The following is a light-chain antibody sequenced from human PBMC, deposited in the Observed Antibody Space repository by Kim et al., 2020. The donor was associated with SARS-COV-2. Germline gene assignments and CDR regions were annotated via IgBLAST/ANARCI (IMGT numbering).Light chain of an antibody. Sequence: ASVGDRGTKTCRASQSITTYLSWYQQKPGTAPKVLIYAASSLQSGVPSRFSGSGSGTDFTLTISSLQPEDFATYYCHQTYRAPPTFGQGTKVDIK. CDR2: AAS. V-gene: IGKV1-39*01. CDR3: HQTYRAPPT. CDR1: QSITTY. J-gene: IGKJ1*01.